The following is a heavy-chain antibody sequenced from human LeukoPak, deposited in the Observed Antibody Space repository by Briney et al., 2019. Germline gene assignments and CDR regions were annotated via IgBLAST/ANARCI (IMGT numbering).Heavy chain of an antibody. V-gene: IGHV3-48*03. Sequence: GGSLRLSCAASGFTFSSYEMTWVRQAPGKGLEWVSYISSSGSTIYYADSVKGRFTISRDNAKNSLYLQMNSLRAEDTAVYYCARQRGDILTGYYMPRGFDYWGQGTLVTVSS. J-gene: IGHJ4*02. CDR2: ISSSGSTI. CDR3: ARQRGDILTGYYMPRGFDY. D-gene: IGHD3-9*01. CDR1: GFTFSSYE.